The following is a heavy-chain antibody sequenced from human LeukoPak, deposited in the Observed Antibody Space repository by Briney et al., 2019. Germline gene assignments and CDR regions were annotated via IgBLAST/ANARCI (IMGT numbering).Heavy chain of an antibody. CDR3: ARVGPPYGDQLFDY. CDR1: GFSLSDNY. CDR2: IYTLDEK. Sequence: GGSLRPSCAVSGFSLSDNYMSWVRQAPGKGLEWVLIIYTLDEKFYAASVQGRLSISRDYSKNTLSLQMSSLRVEDTAMYYCARVGPPYGDQLFDYGSEGALVTVSS. V-gene: IGHV3-53*01. D-gene: IGHD4-17*01. J-gene: IGHJ4*02.